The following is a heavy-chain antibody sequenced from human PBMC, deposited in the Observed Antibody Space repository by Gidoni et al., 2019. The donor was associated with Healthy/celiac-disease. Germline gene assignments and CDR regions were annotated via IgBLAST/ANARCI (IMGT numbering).Heavy chain of an antibody. J-gene: IGHJ6*02. Sequence: QVQLVQSGAEVKKPGASVKVSCKASGYTFTSYYMHWVRQAPGQGLEWMGIINPSGGSTSYAQKFQGRVTMTRDTSTSTVYMELSSLRSEDTAVYYCARDQSTVTTYYYYYGMDVWGQGTTVTVSS. CDR1: GYTFTSYY. V-gene: IGHV1-46*01. CDR2: INPSGGST. CDR3: ARDQSTVTTYYYYYGMDV. D-gene: IGHD4-17*01.